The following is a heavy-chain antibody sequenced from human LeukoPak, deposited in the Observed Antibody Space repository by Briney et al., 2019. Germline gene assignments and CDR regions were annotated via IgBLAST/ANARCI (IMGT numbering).Heavy chain of an antibody. CDR1: GGSISSYY. CDR2: ILYSGST. Sequence: SETLSLTCTVSGGSISSYYWSWIRQPPGKGLEWIGYILYSGSTNYNPSLKSRVTISVDTAKNQFSLKLTSVTAADTAVYYCARDHGENFDYWGQGILVTVSS. CDR3: ARDHGENFDY. J-gene: IGHJ4*02. V-gene: IGHV4-59*01. D-gene: IGHD2-21*01.